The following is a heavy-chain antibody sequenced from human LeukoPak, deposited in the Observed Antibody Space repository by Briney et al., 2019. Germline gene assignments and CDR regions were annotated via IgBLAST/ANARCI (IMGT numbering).Heavy chain of an antibody. Sequence: GGSLRLSCAASGFTVSSNYMSWVRQAPGKGLEWVSVIYSGGSTYYADSVKGRFTISRDNSKNTLYLQMNSLRVEDTAVYYCARVRTSSGWLFLFDYWGQGTLVTVSS. CDR2: IYSGGST. CDR1: GFTVSSNY. CDR3: ARVRTSSGWLFLFDY. D-gene: IGHD6-19*01. V-gene: IGHV3-53*01. J-gene: IGHJ4*02.